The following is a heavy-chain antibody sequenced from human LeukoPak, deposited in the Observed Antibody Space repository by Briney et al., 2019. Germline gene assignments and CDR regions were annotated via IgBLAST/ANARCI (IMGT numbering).Heavy chain of an antibody. V-gene: IGHV3-66*04. CDR2: IYSGGST. Sequence: GGSLRLSCAASGFTVSSNYMSWVRQAPGKGLEWVSVIYSGGSTYYADSVKGRFTISRDNSKNTLYLQMNSLRAEDTAVYYCARPQVYDSSGYHDAFDIWGQGTMVTVSS. CDR3: ARPQVYDSSGYHDAFDI. D-gene: IGHD3-22*01. J-gene: IGHJ3*02. CDR1: GFTVSSNY.